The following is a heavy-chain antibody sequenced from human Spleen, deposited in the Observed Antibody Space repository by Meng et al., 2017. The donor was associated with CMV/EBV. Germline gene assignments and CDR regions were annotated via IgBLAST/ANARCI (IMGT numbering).Heavy chain of an antibody. J-gene: IGHJ4*02. CDR3: ARGVRFYY. D-gene: IGHD1-1*01. CDR1: GGSFIGYY. V-gene: IGHV4-34*01. CDR2: INHSGST. Sequence: QVSLQRGGAGMLKPSGSLSLTCAVYGGSFIGYYWSWIRQPPGKGLEWIGEINHSGSTNYNPSLKSRVTISVDTSKNQFSLKLSSVTAADTAVYYCARGVRFYYWGQGTLVTVSS.